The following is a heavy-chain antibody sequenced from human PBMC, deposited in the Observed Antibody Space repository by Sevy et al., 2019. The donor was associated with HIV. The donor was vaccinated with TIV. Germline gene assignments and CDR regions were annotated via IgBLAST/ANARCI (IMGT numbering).Heavy chain of an antibody. J-gene: IGHJ4*02. CDR3: ARVQYYHYVWGSYRYDY. D-gene: IGHD3-16*02. Sequence: GGSLRLSCAASGFTFSNYGMHWVRQAPGKGLEWVAVISYDGSKKYYADSVKGRFTISRDNAKNSLYLQMNSLRDEDTAVYFCARVQYYHYVWGSYRYDYWGQGTLVTVSS. CDR1: GFTFSNYG. V-gene: IGHV3-30*03. CDR2: ISYDGSKK.